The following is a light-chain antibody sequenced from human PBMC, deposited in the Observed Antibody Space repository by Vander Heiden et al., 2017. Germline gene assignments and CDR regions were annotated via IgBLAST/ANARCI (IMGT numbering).Light chain of an antibody. CDR1: QSVSSSY. CDR2: GAS. J-gene: IGKJ1*01. Sequence: ELVLTQSPCTLSFSPGERATLSCRASQSVSSSYLAWYQQKPGQAPRLVTDGASSRATGIPDRFRGRGSGTDFTLTISRLEPEAFAVYYSQQCGSSRNGGTFGQGTKVEIK. V-gene: IGKV3-20*01. CDR3: QQCGSSRNGGT.